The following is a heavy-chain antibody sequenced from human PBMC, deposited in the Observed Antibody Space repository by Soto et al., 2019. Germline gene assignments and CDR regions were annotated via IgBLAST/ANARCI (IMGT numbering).Heavy chain of an antibody. CDR2: ISAHNGNT. CDR1: GYAFTTYG. CDR3: ARGRYGDY. D-gene: IGHD1-1*01. J-gene: IGHJ4*02. Sequence: QVHLVQSGAEVKKPGASVKVSCKGSGYAFTTYGITWVRQAPGQGLEWMGWISAHNGNTNYAQKLQGRVTVNRDTSTSTAYMELRSLRSDDTAVYYCARGRYGDYWGQGALVTVPS. V-gene: IGHV1-18*01.